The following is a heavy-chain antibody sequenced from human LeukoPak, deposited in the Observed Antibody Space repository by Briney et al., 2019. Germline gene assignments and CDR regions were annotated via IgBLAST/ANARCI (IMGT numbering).Heavy chain of an antibody. D-gene: IGHD6-6*01. CDR2: IKQDGSEK. V-gene: IGHV3-7*01. CDR1: GLSFSSYW. CDR3: ARGSEYTSSTNYYFDY. Sequence: GGSLRLSCAASGLSFSSYWMSWVRQAPGKGLEWVANIKQDGSEKHYVDSVKGRSTISRDNANKSLFLHMTSLRVEDTAVYYCARGSEYTSSTNYYFDYWGQGTLVTVSS. J-gene: IGHJ4*02.